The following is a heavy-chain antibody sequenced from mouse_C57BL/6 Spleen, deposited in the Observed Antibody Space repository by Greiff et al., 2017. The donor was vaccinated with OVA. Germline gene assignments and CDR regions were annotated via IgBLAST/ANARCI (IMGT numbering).Heavy chain of an antibody. Sequence: QVHVKQSGAELAKPGASVKLSCKASGYTFTSYWMHWVKQRPGQGLEWIGYINPSSGYTKYNQKFKDKATLTADKSSSTAYMQLSSLTYEDSAVYYCARDWEPPYWYFDVWGTGTTVTVSS. CDR3: ARDWEPPYWYFDV. D-gene: IGHD4-1*01. J-gene: IGHJ1*03. CDR2: INPSSGYT. V-gene: IGHV1-7*01. CDR1: GYTFTSYW.